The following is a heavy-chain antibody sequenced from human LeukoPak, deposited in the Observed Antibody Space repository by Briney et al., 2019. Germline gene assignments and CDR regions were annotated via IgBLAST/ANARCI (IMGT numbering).Heavy chain of an antibody. CDR2: IYYSGST. Sequence: SQTLSLTCTVSGGSISSGGYYWSWIRQPPGKGLEWIGSIYYSGSTYYNPSLKSRVTISVDTSKNQFSLKLSSVTAADTAVYYCARLHGDYLPHYFDYWGQGTLVTVSS. J-gene: IGHJ4*02. D-gene: IGHD4-17*01. CDR3: ARLHGDYLPHYFDY. CDR1: GGSISSGGYY. V-gene: IGHV4-39*01.